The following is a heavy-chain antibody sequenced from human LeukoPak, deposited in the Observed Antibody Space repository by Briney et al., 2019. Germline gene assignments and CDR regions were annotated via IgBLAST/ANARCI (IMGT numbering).Heavy chain of an antibody. CDR1: GFTFSSYW. J-gene: IGHJ6*02. V-gene: IGHV3-23*01. Sequence: GGSLRLSCAASGFTFSSYWMSWVRQAPGKGLEWVSAISGSGGSTYYADSVKGRFTISRDNSKNTLYLQMNSLRAEDTAVYYCAKAFGGYYGMDVWGQGTTVTVSS. D-gene: IGHD4-23*01. CDR3: AKAFGGYYGMDV. CDR2: ISGSGGST.